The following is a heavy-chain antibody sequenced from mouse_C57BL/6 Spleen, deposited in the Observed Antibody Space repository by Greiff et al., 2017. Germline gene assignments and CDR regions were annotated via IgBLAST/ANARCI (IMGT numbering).Heavy chain of an antibody. CDR3: ARDQEGRYFDV. Sequence: VQLKESGPGLVKPSQSLSLTCSVTGYSITSGYYWNWIRQFPGNKLEWMGYISYDGSNNYNPSLKNRISITRDTSKNQFFLKLHSVTTEDTATYYCARDQEGRYFDVWGTGTTVTVSS. CDR1: GYSITSGYY. D-gene: IGHD3-3*01. J-gene: IGHJ1*03. V-gene: IGHV3-6*01. CDR2: ISYDGSN.